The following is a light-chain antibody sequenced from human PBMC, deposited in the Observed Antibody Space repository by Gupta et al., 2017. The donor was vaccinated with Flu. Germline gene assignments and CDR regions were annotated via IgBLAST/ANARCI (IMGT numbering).Light chain of an antibody. CDR3: SSHAGRVTWV. CDR2: DVT. J-gene: IGLJ1*01. Sequence: QSSPTQPRSVSVSPGQSVTISCTGTSNDVGGYNRLSWYEQRPGKAPKLILYDVTERPSGVPDRFSGSKSGNTASLTISGLQADDEADYYCSSHAGRVTWVFGTGTTVTVL. V-gene: IGLV2-11*01. CDR1: SNDVGGYNR.